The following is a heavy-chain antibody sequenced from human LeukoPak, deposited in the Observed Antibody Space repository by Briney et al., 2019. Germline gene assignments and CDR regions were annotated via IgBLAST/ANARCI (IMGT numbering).Heavy chain of an antibody. CDR3: AKVFYTSSFDF. Sequence: GGSLRLSCAAFTTFAMSWVRQAPGRGLEWVSVISDRGDKTHYADSVRGRFTISRDNCKKTVSLQMNGLRVDDTAVYFCAKVFYTSSFDFSGQGILVTVSP. V-gene: IGHV3-23*01. J-gene: IGHJ4*02. CDR2: ISDRGDKT. D-gene: IGHD2/OR15-2a*01. CDR1: TTFA.